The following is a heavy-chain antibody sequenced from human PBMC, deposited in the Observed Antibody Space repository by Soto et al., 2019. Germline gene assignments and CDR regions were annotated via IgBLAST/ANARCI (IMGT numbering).Heavy chain of an antibody. CDR1: GGSISSGGYY. CDR2: IYYSGST. V-gene: IGHV4-31*03. D-gene: IGHD3-10*01. J-gene: IGHJ5*02. Sequence: LSLTCTVSGGSISSGGYYWSWIRQHPGKGLEWIGYIYYSGSTYYNPSLKSRVTISVDTSKNQFSLKLSSVTAADTAVYYCARAGDYSNWFDPWGQGTLITVSS. CDR3: ARAGDYSNWFDP.